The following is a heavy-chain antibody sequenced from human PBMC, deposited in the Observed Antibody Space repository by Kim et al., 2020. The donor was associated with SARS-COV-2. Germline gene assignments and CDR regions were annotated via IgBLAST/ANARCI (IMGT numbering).Heavy chain of an antibody. CDR1: GFTVSSNS. V-gene: IGHV3-66*04. D-gene: IGHD4-17*01. CDR3: ARHTTMTPYWFDP. Sequence: GGSLRLSCAASGFTVSSNSMSWVRQAPGKGLEWVSVIYSGGNTYYADSVKGRFTISRDNSKNTVYLQMNSLRAEDTAIYYCARHTTMTPYWFDPWGQGTLVTVSS. CDR2: IYSGGNT. J-gene: IGHJ5*02.